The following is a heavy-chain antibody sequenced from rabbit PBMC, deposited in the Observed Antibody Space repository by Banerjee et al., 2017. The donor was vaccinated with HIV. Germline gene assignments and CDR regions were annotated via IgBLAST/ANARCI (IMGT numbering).Heavy chain of an antibody. CDR1: GFDFSSYY. CDR2: IDPVFGYT. D-gene: IGHD2-1*01. CDR3: VSYDDYGDRNL. J-gene: IGHJ4*01. V-gene: IGHV1S7*01. Sequence: QLKESGGGLVQPGGSLKLSCKASGFDFSSYYMSWVRQAPGKGLEWIGYIDPVFGYTYYASWVNGRFTISSHNAQNTVDLQMNSLTAADTATYFCVSYDDYGDRNLWGPGTLVTVS.